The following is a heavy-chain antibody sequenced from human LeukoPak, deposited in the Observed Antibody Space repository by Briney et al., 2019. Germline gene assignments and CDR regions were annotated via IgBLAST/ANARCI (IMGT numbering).Heavy chain of an antibody. CDR1: GGSISSSSYY. J-gene: IGHJ5*02. D-gene: IGHD4-11*01. CDR2: IYYSGST. V-gene: IGHV4-39*07. CDR3: ARDRSYSKGWFDP. Sequence: SETLSLTCTVSGGSISSSSYYWGWIRQPLGKGLEWIGSIYYSGSTYYNPSLKSRVTISVDTSKNQFSLKLSSVTAADTAVYYCARDRSYSKGWFDPWGQGTLVTVSS.